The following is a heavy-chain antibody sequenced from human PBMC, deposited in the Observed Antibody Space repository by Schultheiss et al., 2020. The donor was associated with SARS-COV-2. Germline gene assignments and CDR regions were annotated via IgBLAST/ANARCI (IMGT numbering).Heavy chain of an antibody. CDR3: AGGYCSSTSCFYYYYMDV. CDR2: IYTSGST. Sequence: SETLSLTCTVSGGSISSYYWSWIRQPPGKGLEWIGRIYTSGSTNYNPSLKSRVTMSVDTSKNQFSLKLSSVTAADTAVYYCAGGYCSSTSCFYYYYMDVWGKGTTVTVSS. V-gene: IGHV4-4*07. CDR1: GGSISSYY. D-gene: IGHD2-2*01. J-gene: IGHJ6*03.